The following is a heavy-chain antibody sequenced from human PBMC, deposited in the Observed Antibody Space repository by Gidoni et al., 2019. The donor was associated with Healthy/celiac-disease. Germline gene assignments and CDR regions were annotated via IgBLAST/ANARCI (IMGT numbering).Heavy chain of an antibody. J-gene: IGHJ4*02. CDR2: IKQAGSEK. CDR3: ARDRTYYDSSGYYDY. CDR1: GFTSSSYW. Sequence: EVQLVESGGGLVQRGGPLRVACAASGFTSSSYWMGWVRQAPGKGLEWVSNIKQAGSEKYYVDSVKGRFTISRDNAKNSLYLQMNSLRAEDTAVYYCARDRTYYDSSGYYDYWGQGTLVTVSS. D-gene: IGHD3-22*01. V-gene: IGHV3-7*03.